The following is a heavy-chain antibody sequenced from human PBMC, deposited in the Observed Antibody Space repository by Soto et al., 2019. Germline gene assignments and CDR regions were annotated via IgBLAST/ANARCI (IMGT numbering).Heavy chain of an antibody. CDR1: GFTFSSYA. D-gene: IGHD4-17*01. J-gene: IGHJ4*02. CDR3: ARDRWGTVTTPFEY. Sequence: QVQLVESGGGVVQPGRSLRLSCAASGFTFSSYAMHWVRQAPGKGLEWVAVISYDGSNKQYADSVKGRFTISRDNSKNTLYLQVSSLRAEDPAVYYCARDRWGTVTTPFEYWGQGTPVTVSS. CDR2: ISYDGSNK. V-gene: IGHV3-30-3*01.